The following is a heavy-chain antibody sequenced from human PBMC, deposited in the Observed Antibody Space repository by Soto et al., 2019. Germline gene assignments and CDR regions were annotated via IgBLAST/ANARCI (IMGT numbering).Heavy chain of an antibody. CDR3: AKDRLAGGLDY. J-gene: IGHJ4*02. CDR1: EVNFRNYA. D-gene: IGHD3-16*01. Sequence: GSHRHCCAAAEVNFRNYAMSWVRQAPGKGLEWVSLVSATAGTTYYTDSVKGRFTISRDNSRNTVYLQMNSLRADDTAVYYCAKDRLAGGLDYWGQGTLVTVSS. CDR2: VSATAGTT. V-gene: IGHV3-23*01.